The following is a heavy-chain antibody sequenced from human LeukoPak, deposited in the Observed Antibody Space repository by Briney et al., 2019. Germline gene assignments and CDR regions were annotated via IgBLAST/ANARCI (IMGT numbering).Heavy chain of an antibody. V-gene: IGHV1-24*01. CDR2: FDPEDGET. D-gene: IGHD6-19*01. CDR1: GYTLTELS. J-gene: IGHJ4*02. Sequence: GASVKVSCKVSGYTLTELSMHWVRQAPGKGLEWMGGFDPEDGETIYAQKFQGRVTMTEDTSTDTAYVELSSLRSEDTAVYYCARGPEGRYSSGPDFDYWGQGTLVTVSS. CDR3: ARGPEGRYSSGPDFDY.